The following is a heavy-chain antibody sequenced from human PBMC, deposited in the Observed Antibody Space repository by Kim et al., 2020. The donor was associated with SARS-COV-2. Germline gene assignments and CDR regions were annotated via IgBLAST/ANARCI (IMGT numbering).Heavy chain of an antibody. Sequence: GGSLRLSCAASGFGFSTYAMNWVRQAPGKGLQWVSGTSGRGTSSYYTDSVKGRFTISRDNSNNTVYLQMNSLRADDTAIYYCARGSAGNGYYYFDYWGQGIRVTVST. CDR3: ARGSAGNGYYYFDY. D-gene: IGHD5-12*01. CDR2: TSGRGTSS. CDR1: GFGFSTYA. J-gene: IGHJ4*02. V-gene: IGHV3-23*01.